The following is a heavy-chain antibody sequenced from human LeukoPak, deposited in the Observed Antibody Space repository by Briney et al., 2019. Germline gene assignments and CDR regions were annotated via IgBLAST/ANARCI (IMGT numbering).Heavy chain of an antibody. V-gene: IGHV1-69*06. CDR2: IIPISGTA. CDR1: GGTFSSYA. Sequence: GSSVKVSCKASGGTFSSYAISWVRQAPGQGLEWMGGIIPISGTANYAQKFQGRVTITADKSTSTAYMELSSLRSEDTAVYYCARDLYSSGWYRIFDYWGQGTLVTVSS. J-gene: IGHJ4*02. CDR3: ARDLYSSGWYRIFDY. D-gene: IGHD6-19*01.